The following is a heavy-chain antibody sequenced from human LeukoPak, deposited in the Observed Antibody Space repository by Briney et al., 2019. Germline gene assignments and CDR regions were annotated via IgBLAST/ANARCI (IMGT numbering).Heavy chain of an antibody. CDR3: ARGLSAYYDKAWGSYRYGPFDY. V-gene: IGHV3-7*01. J-gene: IGHJ4*02. D-gene: IGHD3-16*02. CDR1: GFTFSNFW. Sequence: GGSLRLSCAASGFTFSNFWMSWVRQAPGKGLEWVANINQDGSEKYYVDSVKGRFTISRDNARSSLYLQMNSLRAEDTAVYYCARGLSAYYDKAWGSYRYGPFDYWGQGTLVTVSS. CDR2: INQDGSEK.